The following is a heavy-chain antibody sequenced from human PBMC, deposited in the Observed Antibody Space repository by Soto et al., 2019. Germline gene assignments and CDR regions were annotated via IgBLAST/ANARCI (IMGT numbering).Heavy chain of an antibody. V-gene: IGHV3-23*01. D-gene: IGHD1-26*01. Sequence: PWGSLRLSCAASGLTISNFAMSWVRKAPGKGLEWVSAISDSGVSTYYADSVKGRFTISRDSSKNTLYLQMNSLRADDTAVYYCAKGIKWERHFDSWGQGTLVTVSS. CDR2: ISDSGVST. CDR3: AKGIKWERHFDS. CDR1: GLTISNFA. J-gene: IGHJ5*01.